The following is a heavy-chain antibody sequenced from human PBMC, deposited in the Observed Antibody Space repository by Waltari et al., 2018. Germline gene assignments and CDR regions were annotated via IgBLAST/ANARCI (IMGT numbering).Heavy chain of an antibody. CDR3: ARDPGTSAGFDYFDY. CDR2: VSSSGSKV. D-gene: IGHD6-13*01. Sequence: EVQLVESGGGLVQPGGSLRLSCVASGFTFSSYEMNWVRQAPGKGREWVSYVSSSGSKVHHADSVKARFTIFRDNAKNSLFLQMNSLRAEDTAVYYCARDPGTSAGFDYFDYWGQGTLVTVSS. CDR1: GFTFSSYE. J-gene: IGHJ4*02. V-gene: IGHV3-48*03.